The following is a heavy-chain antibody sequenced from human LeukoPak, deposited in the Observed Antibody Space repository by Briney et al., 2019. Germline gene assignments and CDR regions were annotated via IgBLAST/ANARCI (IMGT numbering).Heavy chain of an antibody. D-gene: IGHD3-10*01. V-gene: IGHV3-23*01. J-gene: IGHJ4*02. Sequence: GGSLRLSCAASGFTFSSYAMGWVRQAPGKGLEWVSAISGSGGSTYYADSVKGRFTISRDNSKNTLYLQMNSLRAEDTAVYYCAKGAYYYGSGSYYFFDYWGQGTLVTVSS. CDR3: AKGAYYYGSGSYYFFDY. CDR1: GFTFSSYA. CDR2: ISGSGGST.